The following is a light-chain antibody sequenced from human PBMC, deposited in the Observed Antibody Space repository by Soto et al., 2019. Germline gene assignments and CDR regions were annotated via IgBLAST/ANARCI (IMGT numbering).Light chain of an antibody. J-gene: IGLJ3*02. CDR2: SNN. Sequence: QSVLTQPPSASGTPGQRVTISCSGSSSNIGSNTVHWYQQLPGTAPKLLIYSNNQRPSGVPDRFSGSKSGTSASLAISGLQSEDEAEYYGAAWDDSLNGPVFGGGTKVTVL. CDR1: SSNIGSNT. CDR3: AAWDDSLNGPV. V-gene: IGLV1-44*01.